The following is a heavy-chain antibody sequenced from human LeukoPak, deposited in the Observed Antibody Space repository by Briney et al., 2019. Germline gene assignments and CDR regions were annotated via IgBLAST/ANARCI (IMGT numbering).Heavy chain of an antibody. Sequence: ASVTVSCKTPVYTFSSYYFNWVRQATGQGLEWMGWMNPNSGETGFAQNFQGRVTLTKNTSITTAYMELSSLRSEDTAVYYCARGDPWGFDPWGQGTLVTDSS. CDR1: VYTFSSYY. V-gene: IGHV1-8*01. CDR3: ARGDPWGFDP. CDR2: MNPNSGET. J-gene: IGHJ5*02. D-gene: IGHD7-27*01.